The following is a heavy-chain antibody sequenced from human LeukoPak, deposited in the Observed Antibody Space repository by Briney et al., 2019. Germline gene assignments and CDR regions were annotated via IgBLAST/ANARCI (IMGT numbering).Heavy chain of an antibody. V-gene: IGHV4-30-2*01. J-gene: IGHJ4*02. CDR2: IYHSGST. D-gene: IGHD3-16*01. CDR1: GGSISSGGYY. Sequence: PSETLSLTCTVSGGSISSGGYYWSWIRQPPGKGLEWIGYIYHSGSTYYNPSLKSRVTISVDRSKNQFSLKLSSVTAADTAVYYCARGRGGGAHAIYVSNWGQGTLVTVSS. CDR3: ARGRGGGAHAIYVSN.